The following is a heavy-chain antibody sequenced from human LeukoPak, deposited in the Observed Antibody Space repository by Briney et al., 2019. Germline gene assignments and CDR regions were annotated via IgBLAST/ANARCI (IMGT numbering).Heavy chain of an antibody. D-gene: IGHD3-22*01. CDR2: INPNSGGT. CDR1: GYTFTSYY. CDR3: ARDHYYYDSSGYYSFGAFDI. J-gene: IGHJ3*02. Sequence: ASVKVSCKASGYTFTSYYVHWVRQAPGQGLEWMGGINPNSGGTNYAQKFQGRVTMTRDTSISTAYMELSRLRSDDTAVYYCARDHYYYDSSGYYSFGAFDIWGQGTMVTVSS. V-gene: IGHV1-2*02.